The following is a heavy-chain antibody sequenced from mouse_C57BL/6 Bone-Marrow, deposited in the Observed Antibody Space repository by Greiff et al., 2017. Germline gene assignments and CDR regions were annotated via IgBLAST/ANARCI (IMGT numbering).Heavy chain of an antibody. J-gene: IGHJ2*01. CDR3: AQLKYYFDY. CDR2: IYPRSGST. V-gene: IGHV1-81*01. D-gene: IGHD3-1*01. Sequence: VQLVESGAELARPGASVKLSCKASGYTFTSYGISWVKQRTGQGLEWIGEIYPRSGSTYYNEKFKGKATLTADKSSSTAYMELRSLTSEDSAVYFCAQLKYYFDYWGQGTTLTVSS. CDR1: GYTFTSYG.